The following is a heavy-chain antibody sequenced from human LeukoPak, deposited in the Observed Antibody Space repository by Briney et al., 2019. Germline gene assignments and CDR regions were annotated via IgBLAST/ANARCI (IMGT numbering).Heavy chain of an antibody. V-gene: IGHV1-69*13. D-gene: IGHD3-22*01. CDR3: ARDVLYYDSSGYYFFFDY. CDR1: GGTFSSYA. Sequence: SVKVSCKASGGTFSSYAISWVRQAPGQGLEWMGGIIPIFGTANYAQKFQGRVTITADESTSTAYMELSSLRSEDTAVYYCARDVLYYDSSGYYFFFDYWGQGTLVTVSS. J-gene: IGHJ4*02. CDR2: IIPIFGTA.